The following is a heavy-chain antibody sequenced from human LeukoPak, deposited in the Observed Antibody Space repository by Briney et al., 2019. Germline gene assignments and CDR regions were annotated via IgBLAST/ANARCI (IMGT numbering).Heavy chain of an antibody. CDR1: GFTFSSYS. Sequence: GGSLRLSCAASGFTFSSYSMNWVRQAPGKGLEWVAVISYDGSNKYYADSVKGRFTISRDNSKNTLYLQMNSLRAEDTAVYYCARSSDEYYFDYWGQGTLVTVSS. V-gene: IGHV3-30*03. D-gene: IGHD3-22*01. CDR3: ARSSDEYYFDY. CDR2: ISYDGSNK. J-gene: IGHJ4*02.